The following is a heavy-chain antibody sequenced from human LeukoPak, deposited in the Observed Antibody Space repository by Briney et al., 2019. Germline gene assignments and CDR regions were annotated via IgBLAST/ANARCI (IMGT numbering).Heavy chain of an antibody. CDR1: GYPFANFA. J-gene: IGHJ4*02. CDR3: ARGGYSDY. V-gene: IGHV1-18*01. CDR2: ISGDKGPT. D-gene: IGHD2-15*01. Sequence: ASAKVSCKTSGYPFANFAISWVRQARGQGLEWVGWISGDKGPTYYAPKLQDRVTMTTDSSTSTAYLELRNLRSDDTAVYYCARGGYSDYWGQGTLVTVSS.